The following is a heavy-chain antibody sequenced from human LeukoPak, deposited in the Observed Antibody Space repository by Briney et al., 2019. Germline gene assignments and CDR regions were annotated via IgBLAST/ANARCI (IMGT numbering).Heavy chain of an antibody. Sequence: ASVKVSCKASGYTFASYAMNWVRQAPGQGLEWMGWINTNTGNPTYAQGFTGRFVFSLDTSVSTAYLQISSLKAEDTAVYYCARVVGCGGDCYSGISDYWGQGTLVTVSS. J-gene: IGHJ4*02. CDR3: ARVVGCGGDCYSGISDY. CDR1: GYTFASYA. D-gene: IGHD2-21*02. CDR2: INTNTGNP. V-gene: IGHV7-4-1*02.